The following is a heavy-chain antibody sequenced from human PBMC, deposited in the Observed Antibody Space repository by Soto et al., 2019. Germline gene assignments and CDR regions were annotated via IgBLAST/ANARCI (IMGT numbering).Heavy chain of an antibody. D-gene: IGHD1-1*01. CDR1: GGSISTYY. Sequence: PSETLSLTCTVSGGSISTYYWNWIRQPPGKGLEWIGYIYYSGSTKYNPSLKSRVTISVDTSKNQFSLRLTSVTAADTAVYYCAKQGGKYGIRSFDPWGQGTLVTVSS. J-gene: IGHJ5*02. CDR2: IYYSGST. CDR3: AKQGGKYGIRSFDP. V-gene: IGHV4-59*08.